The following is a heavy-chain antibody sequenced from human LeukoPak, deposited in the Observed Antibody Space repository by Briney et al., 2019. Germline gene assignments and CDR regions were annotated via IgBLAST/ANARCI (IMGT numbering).Heavy chain of an antibody. CDR2: ISGSGGST. Sequence: QSGGSLRLSCAASGFSFSSYAMSWVRQAPGKGLEWVSEISGSGGSTYYADSVQGRFTISRDNSKNTLYLQINSLRAEDTAVYYCAKGVATIPPLFDYWGQGTLVTVSS. V-gene: IGHV3-23*01. CDR1: GFSFSSYA. CDR3: AKGVATIPPLFDY. J-gene: IGHJ4*02. D-gene: IGHD5-12*01.